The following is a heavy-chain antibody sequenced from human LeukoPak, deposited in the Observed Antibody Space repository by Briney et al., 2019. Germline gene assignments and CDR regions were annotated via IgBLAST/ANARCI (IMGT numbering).Heavy chain of an antibody. CDR1: GYTFTRFG. CDR2: NTDYNGNT. CDR3: ARDDGSGSYYYYYGLDV. V-gene: IGHV1-18*01. Sequence: ASVKVSCKASGYTFTRFGITWVRQAPGQGLEWMGGNTDYNGNTKYAQKIQGRVTMTTDTSTSTAYMEQRSLRSDDTAVYYCARDDGSGSYYYYYGLDVWGQGTTVTVSS. J-gene: IGHJ6*02. D-gene: IGHD3-10*01.